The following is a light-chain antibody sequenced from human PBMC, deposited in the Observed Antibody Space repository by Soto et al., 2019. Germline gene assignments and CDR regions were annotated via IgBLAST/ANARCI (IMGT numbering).Light chain of an antibody. CDR1: QSISSW. Sequence: DIQMTQSPSTLSASVGDRVTITCRASQSISSWLAWYQQKPGKAPKLLIYDASDLESGVPSRFSGSGSGTEFTLTISSLQPDDFATYYCQQYSRYSWTFGQGTKVDIK. J-gene: IGKJ1*01. CDR3: QQYSRYSWT. CDR2: DAS. V-gene: IGKV1-5*01.